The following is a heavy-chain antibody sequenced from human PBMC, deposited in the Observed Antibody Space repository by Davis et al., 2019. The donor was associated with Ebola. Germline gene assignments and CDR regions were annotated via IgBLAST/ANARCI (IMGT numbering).Heavy chain of an antibody. CDR3: AKDSVDIEGVSGDMTLGWYMDV. V-gene: IGHV3-30*02. D-gene: IGHD2-15*01. Sequence: GESLKISCAASGFTFRTYGMHWVRQAPGKGLEWVAFTRHDGGINNYADSVKGRITVSRDISRDTVFLQMNSLRVEDTAVYYCAKDSVDIEGVSGDMTLGWYMDVWGKGTTVTVSS. J-gene: IGHJ6*03. CDR1: GFTFRTYG. CDR2: TRHDGGIN.